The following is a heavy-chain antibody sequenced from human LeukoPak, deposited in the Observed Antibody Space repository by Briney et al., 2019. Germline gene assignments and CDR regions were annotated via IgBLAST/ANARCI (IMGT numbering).Heavy chain of an antibody. Sequence: ASVKVSCKASGYTFTSYGISWVRQAPGQGLEWMGWISAYNGNTNYAQKLQGRVTMTTDTSTSTAYMELRSLRSDDTAVYYCARDLCHRSVVPAAHACYFDYWGQGTLVTVSS. CDR2: ISAYNGNT. J-gene: IGHJ4*02. V-gene: IGHV1-18*01. D-gene: IGHD2-2*01. CDR3: ARDLCHRSVVPAAHACYFDY. CDR1: GYTFTSYG.